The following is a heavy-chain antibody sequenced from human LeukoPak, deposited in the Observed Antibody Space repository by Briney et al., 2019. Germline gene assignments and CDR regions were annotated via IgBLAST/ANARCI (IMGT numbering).Heavy chain of an antibody. CDR2: MNPNSGNT. V-gene: IGHV1-8*02. J-gene: IGHJ5*01. D-gene: IGHD2-2*01. Sequence: ASVKVSCKASGYTFTSHDINWVRQATGQGLGWMGWMNPNSGNTGYAQKFQGRVTMTRDSSINTVYMELSSLRSEDTAVYYCARAVVVRIRGFDSWGQGTLVIVSS. CDR3: ARAVVVRIRGFDS. CDR1: GYTFTSHD.